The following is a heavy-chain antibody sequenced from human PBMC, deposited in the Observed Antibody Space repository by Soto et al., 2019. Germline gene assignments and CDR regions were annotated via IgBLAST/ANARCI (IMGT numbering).Heavy chain of an antibody. CDR2: IKQDGGEE. CDR1: GFTFSRYW. V-gene: IGHV3-7*01. CDR3: ASLYFDWYDDAFDI. J-gene: IGHJ3*02. Sequence: GGSLRLSCAASGFTFSRYWMSWVRQAPGKGLEWVANIKQDGGEEYYVDSVEGRFTISRDNAKNSLYLQMNSLRAEDTAVYYCASLYFDWYDDAFDIWGQGTMVTVS. D-gene: IGHD3-9*01.